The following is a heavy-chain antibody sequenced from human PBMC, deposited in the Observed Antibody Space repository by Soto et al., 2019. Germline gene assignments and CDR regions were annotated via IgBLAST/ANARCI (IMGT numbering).Heavy chain of an antibody. CDR3: AREVRSVVTTPPTEWSPRGYFDS. D-gene: IGHD2-21*02. V-gene: IGHV4-34*01. J-gene: IGHJ4*02. Sequence: SETLSLTCAVYGGSFSGYYWSWVRQSPAKGLEWIGEINQSGSTNYNPSLKSRVTMSIDTPKNQLSLRVRSVTAADTAVYYCAREVRSVVTTPPTEWSPRGYFDSWGQGTLVTVSS. CDR1: GGSFSGYY. CDR2: INQSGST.